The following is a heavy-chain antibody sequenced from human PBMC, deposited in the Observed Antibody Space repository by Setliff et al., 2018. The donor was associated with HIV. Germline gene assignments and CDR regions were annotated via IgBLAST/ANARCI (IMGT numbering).Heavy chain of an antibody. D-gene: IGHD1-1*01. Sequence: GSLRLSCVASGFTFSTFAMHWVRQAPGKGLEWVSSISYDGSRTIYAGSVKGRFTISRDNSKNTLYLQVSSLRPEDTALYYCASARIPTGGTSTSFDYWGQGTLVTVSS. CDR3: ASARIPTGGTSTSFDY. CDR2: ISYDGSRT. CDR1: GFTFSTFA. V-gene: IGHV3-30*15. J-gene: IGHJ4*02.